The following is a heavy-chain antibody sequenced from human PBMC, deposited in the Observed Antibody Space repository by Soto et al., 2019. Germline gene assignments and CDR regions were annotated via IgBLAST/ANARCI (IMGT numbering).Heavy chain of an antibody. J-gene: IGHJ5*01. CDR1: GGSISSSSYY. CDR2: IYYSGST. D-gene: IGHD2-2*01. Sequence: SETLSLTCTVSGGSISSSSYYWGWIRQPPGKGLEWIGSIYYSGSTYYNPSLKSRVTISVDTSKNQFSLKLSAVTAADTAVYYCARGRGRIVVVPAAMRKQNWFDSRGPGTLVTVFS. CDR3: ARGRGRIVVVPAAMRKQNWFDS. V-gene: IGHV4-39*01.